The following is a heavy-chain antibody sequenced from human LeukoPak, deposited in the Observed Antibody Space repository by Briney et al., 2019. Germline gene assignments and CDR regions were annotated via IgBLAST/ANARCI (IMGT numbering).Heavy chain of an antibody. CDR1: GGSISGSSYY. J-gene: IGHJ6*03. CDR2: IFSGGNT. D-gene: IGHD3-3*01. CDR3: ARVDVFGVVSSDYYYYYMDV. V-gene: IGHV4-39*07. Sequence: SETLSLTCTVSGGSISGSSYYWGWIRQPPGKGLEWVASIFSGGNTYYNPSLKSRINLSVDTSKNQFSLKLSYVTAADTAVYYCARVDVFGVVSSDYYYYYMDVWGKGTTVTVSS.